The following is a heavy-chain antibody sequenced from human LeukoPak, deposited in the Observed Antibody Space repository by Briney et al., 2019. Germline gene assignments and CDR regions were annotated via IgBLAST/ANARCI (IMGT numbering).Heavy chain of an antibody. V-gene: IGHV1-18*01. CDR2: ISAYNGNT. D-gene: IGHD2-21*02. J-gene: IGHJ4*02. Sequence: VASVRVSCMASGYTFTSYGISWVRQAPGQGLEWMGWISAYNGNTNYAQKLQGRVTMITDTSTSTAYMELRSLRSDDTAVYYCARAAKTPYCGGDCYLSDGDYWGRGNL. CDR3: ARAAKTPYCGGDCYLSDGDY. CDR1: GYTFTSYG.